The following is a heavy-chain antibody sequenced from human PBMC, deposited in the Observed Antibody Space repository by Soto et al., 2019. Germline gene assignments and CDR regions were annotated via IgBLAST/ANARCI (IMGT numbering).Heavy chain of an antibody. Sequence: RTLSLTCAISGDSVSSNSAAWNWLRQSPSRGLEWLGRTYYRSKWYNDYAVSVKSRITINPDTSKNQFSLQLNSVTPEDTAVYYCARDGTESAEYSSSSPPYYYYGMDVWGQGTTVTVSS. CDR2: TYYRSKWYN. V-gene: IGHV6-1*01. D-gene: IGHD6-6*01. CDR3: ARDGTESAEYSSSSPPYYYYGMDV. J-gene: IGHJ6*02. CDR1: GDSVSSNSAA.